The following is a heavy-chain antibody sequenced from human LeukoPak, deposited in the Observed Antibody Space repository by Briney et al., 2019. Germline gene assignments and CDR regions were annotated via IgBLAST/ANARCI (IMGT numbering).Heavy chain of an antibody. Sequence: ASVKVSCKASGYTFTGYYMHWVRQAPGQGLEWMGWINPNSGGTNYAQKFQGRVTMTRDTSISTAYMELSRLRSDDTAVYYCARVLGSGWYVTYWGQGTLVTVSS. CDR3: ARVLGSGWYVTY. V-gene: IGHV1-2*02. CDR2: INPNSGGT. D-gene: IGHD6-19*01. CDR1: GYTFTGYY. J-gene: IGHJ4*02.